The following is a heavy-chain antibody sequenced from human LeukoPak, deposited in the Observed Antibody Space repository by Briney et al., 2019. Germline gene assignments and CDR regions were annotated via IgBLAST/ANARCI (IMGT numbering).Heavy chain of an antibody. V-gene: IGHV1-69*13. Sequence: GASVKVSGKASGGTFSSYAISWVRQAPGQGLEWMGGIIPIFGTANYAQKFQGRVTITADESTSTAYMELSSLRSEDTAVYYCARDGIVVVPAAMFYWGQGTLVTVSS. CDR1: GGTFSSYA. CDR3: ARDGIVVVPAAMFY. D-gene: IGHD2-2*01. J-gene: IGHJ4*02. CDR2: IIPIFGTA.